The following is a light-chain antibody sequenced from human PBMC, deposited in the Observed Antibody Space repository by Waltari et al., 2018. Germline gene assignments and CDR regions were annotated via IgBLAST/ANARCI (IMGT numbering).Light chain of an antibody. CDR1: ARLVYTDGNTY. Sequence: DIYMSQSPLSMTVTPGQPASISCTSSARLVYTDGNTYLSWYHQRPGRSPRRLIYRVSIRDSGVPDRFSGSGSDTDFTLTIGRVESEDVGLYYCMQGKDWPYTFGLGTKLQI. V-gene: IGKV2-30*01. J-gene: IGKJ2*01. CDR2: RVS. CDR3: MQGKDWPYT.